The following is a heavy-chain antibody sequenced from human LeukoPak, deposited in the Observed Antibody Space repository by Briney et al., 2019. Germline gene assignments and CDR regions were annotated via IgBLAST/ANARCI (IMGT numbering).Heavy chain of an antibody. CDR2: IYPGDSDT. CDR1: GYRFTSYW. CDR3: ARGGSSWYGYFDY. D-gene: IGHD6-13*01. V-gene: IGHV5-51*01. Sequence: GESLKISFKGSGYRFTSYWIGWVRRMPGKGLEWMGIIYPGDSDTRYSPSFQGQVTISADKSINTAYLQWSSLKASDTAVYYCARGGSSWYGYFDYWGQGTLVTVSS. J-gene: IGHJ4*02.